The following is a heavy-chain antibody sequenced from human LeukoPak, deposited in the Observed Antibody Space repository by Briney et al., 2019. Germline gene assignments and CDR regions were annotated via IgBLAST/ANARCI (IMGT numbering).Heavy chain of an antibody. CDR1: GFTFSSYA. Sequence: GGSLRLSCAASGFTFSSYAMSWVRQAPGKGLEWVSAISGSGGSTYYADSVKGRFTISRGNSKNTLYLQMNSLRAEDTAVYYCAKDGPPYYDFWSGYQNYFDYWGQGTLVTVSS. V-gene: IGHV3-23*01. J-gene: IGHJ4*02. CDR3: AKDGPPYYDFWSGYQNYFDY. CDR2: ISGSGGST. D-gene: IGHD3-3*01.